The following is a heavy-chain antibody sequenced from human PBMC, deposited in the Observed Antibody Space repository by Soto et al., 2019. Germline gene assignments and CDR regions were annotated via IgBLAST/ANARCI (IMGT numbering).Heavy chain of an antibody. CDR3: AREVHSYSSYFDY. CDR1: GFTFSSYW. Sequence: GGSLRLSCAASGFTFSSYWMSWVRQAPGKGLEWVANIKQDGSEKYYVDSVKGRFTISRDNAKNSLYLQMNSLRAEDTAVYYCAREVHSYSSYFDYWGQGTLVTVSS. J-gene: IGHJ4*02. V-gene: IGHV3-7*01. CDR2: IKQDGSEK. D-gene: IGHD6-13*01.